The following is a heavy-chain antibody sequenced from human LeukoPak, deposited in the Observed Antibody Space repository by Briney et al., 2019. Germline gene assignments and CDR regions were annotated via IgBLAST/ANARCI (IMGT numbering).Heavy chain of an antibody. Sequence: SVKVSCKASGGTFSSYAISWVRQAPGQGLEWMGGIIPIFGTANYAQKFQGRVTITTDESTSTAYMELSSLRSEDTAVYYCARGYCSSTSCYNYYYYYYMDVWGKGTTVTVSS. CDR1: GGTFSSYA. J-gene: IGHJ6*03. CDR3: ARGYCSSTSCYNYYYYYYMDV. D-gene: IGHD2-2*02. CDR2: IIPIFGTA. V-gene: IGHV1-69*05.